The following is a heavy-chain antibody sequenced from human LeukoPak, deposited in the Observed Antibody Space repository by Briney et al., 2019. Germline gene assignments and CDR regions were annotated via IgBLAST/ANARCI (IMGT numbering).Heavy chain of an antibody. Sequence: SETLSLTCAVYGGSFSGYYWSWIRQPPGKGLEWIGEINHSGSTNYNPSLKSRVTISVDTSKNQFSLKLSSVTAADTAVYYCARGHPDSSGYYPFDHWGQGTLVTVSS. CDR3: ARGHPDSSGYYPFDH. J-gene: IGHJ4*02. CDR2: INHSGST. V-gene: IGHV4-34*01. D-gene: IGHD3-22*01. CDR1: GGSFSGYY.